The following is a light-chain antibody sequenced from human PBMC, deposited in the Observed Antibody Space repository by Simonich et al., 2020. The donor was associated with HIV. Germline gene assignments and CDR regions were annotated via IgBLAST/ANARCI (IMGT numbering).Light chain of an antibody. Sequence: EIVMTQSPATLSVSPGERATLSCRASQSVSSNLAWYQQKPGQAPRLLIYGASTRATGIPARFSGSGSGTEFTLTINRMQSEDFAVYYCQLYATSPPRDTFGQGTKLEIK. CDR2: GAS. CDR1: QSVSSN. J-gene: IGKJ2*01. CDR3: QLYATSPPRDT. V-gene: IGKV3-15*01.